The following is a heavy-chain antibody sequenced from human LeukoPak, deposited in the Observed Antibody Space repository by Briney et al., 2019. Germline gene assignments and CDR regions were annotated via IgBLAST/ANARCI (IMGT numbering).Heavy chain of an antibody. D-gene: IGHD1-26*01. Sequence: GGSLRLSCAASGFTFSNYAMTWVRQAPGKGLEWVSAISGSGASTYYADSVKGRFTISRDNSKNTLYLQMNSLRAEDTAVFYCAKYSGSVIYYFDYWGQGTLVTVSS. J-gene: IGHJ4*02. CDR2: ISGSGAST. CDR3: AKYSGSVIYYFDY. CDR1: GFTFSNYA. V-gene: IGHV3-23*01.